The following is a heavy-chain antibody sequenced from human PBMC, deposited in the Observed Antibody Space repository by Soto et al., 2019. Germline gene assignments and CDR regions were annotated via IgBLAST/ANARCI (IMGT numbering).Heavy chain of an antibody. D-gene: IGHD2-15*01. CDR1: GFAFSSYA. J-gene: IGHJ6*02. CDR2: TSGSGGST. CDR3: AKDGSSVVVVAAYSHGMDV. Sequence: GGSLRLSCAASGFAFSSYAMSWVRQAPGKGLEWVSATSGSGGSTYYADSVKGRFTISRDNSKNTLYLQMNSLRAEDTAVYYCAKDGSSVVVVAAYSHGMDVWGQGTTVTVSS. V-gene: IGHV3-23*01.